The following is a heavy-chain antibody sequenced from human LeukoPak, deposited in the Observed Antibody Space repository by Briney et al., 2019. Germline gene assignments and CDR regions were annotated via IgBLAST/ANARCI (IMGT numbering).Heavy chain of an antibody. V-gene: IGHV4-4*02. D-gene: IGHD7-27*01. CDR2: IYHSGST. CDR3: ARDPPQLGSYFDY. Sequence: NPSGTLSLTCAVSGGSISSSNWWSWVRQPPGKGLEWIGEIYHSGSTNYNPSLKSRVTISVDKSKNQFSLKLSSVTAADTAVYYCARDPPQLGSYFDYWGQGTLVTVSS. CDR1: GGSISSSNW. J-gene: IGHJ4*02.